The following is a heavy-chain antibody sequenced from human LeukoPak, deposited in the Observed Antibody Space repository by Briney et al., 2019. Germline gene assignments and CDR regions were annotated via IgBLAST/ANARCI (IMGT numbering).Heavy chain of an antibody. D-gene: IGHD3-22*01. J-gene: IGHJ4*02. CDR3: TRVTYYYDNSGYFHFDS. V-gene: IGHV3-49*04. CDR2: IRGKAHGGTT. CDR1: GFTFGGYA. Sequence: GGSLRLSCTTSGFTFGGYAMSWVGQAAAKGLDGVGFIRGKAHGGTTEHAASVKGRFSSSRDDSKSIAYLQMNSLKTEDTAVYFCTRVTYYYDNSGYFHFDSWGQGSLVTVSS.